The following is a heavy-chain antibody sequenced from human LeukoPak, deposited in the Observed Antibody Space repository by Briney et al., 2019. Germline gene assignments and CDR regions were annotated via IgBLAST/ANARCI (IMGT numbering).Heavy chain of an antibody. V-gene: IGHV1-18*01. CDR3: ARGGHRRYYYTSGSAFDP. J-gene: IGHJ5*02. CDR2: ISAYNGNT. Sequence: ASVKVSCKASGGTFSSYAISWVRQAPGQGLEWMGWISAYNGNTHYAQDLQGRVTMTTDTSTSTAYMEPKSLRSDDTAVYYCARGGHRRYYYTSGSAFDPWGQGTLVTVSS. CDR1: GGTFSSYA. D-gene: IGHD3-10*01.